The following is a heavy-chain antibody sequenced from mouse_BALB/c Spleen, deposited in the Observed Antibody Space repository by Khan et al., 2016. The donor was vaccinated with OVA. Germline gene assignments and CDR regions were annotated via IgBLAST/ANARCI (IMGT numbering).Heavy chain of an antibody. CDR3: AMGRTY. CDR1: GYSITSDYA. J-gene: IGHJ3*01. Sequence: EVQLQESGPGLVKPSQSLSLTCTVTGYSITSDYAWNWIRQFPGNKLEWMGYITYSSSTSYNPSLKSRISVTRDTSKNQFFLQLNSVTTEDTATYYCAMGRTYWGQGTRVTVSA. CDR2: ITYSSST. D-gene: IGHD4-1*01. V-gene: IGHV3-2*02.